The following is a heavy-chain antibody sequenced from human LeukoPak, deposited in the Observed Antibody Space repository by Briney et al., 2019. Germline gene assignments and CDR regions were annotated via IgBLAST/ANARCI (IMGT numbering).Heavy chain of an antibody. J-gene: IGHJ4*02. CDR1: GSTFSSYS. D-gene: IGHD5-18*01. Sequence: GGSLRLSCAASGSTFSSYSMSWVRQAPGKGLEWVSAISGSGGTTYYADSVKGRFTISRDNSKNTLYLQMTSLRAEDTAVYYCAKDGDSHGHLWDYWGQGTLVTVSS. V-gene: IGHV3-23*01. CDR3: AKDGDSHGHLWDY. CDR2: ISGSGGTT.